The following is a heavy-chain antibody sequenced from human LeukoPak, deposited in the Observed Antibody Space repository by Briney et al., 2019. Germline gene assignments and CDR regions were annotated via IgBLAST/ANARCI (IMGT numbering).Heavy chain of an antibody. D-gene: IGHD3-10*01. J-gene: IGHJ4*02. Sequence: ASVKVSCKASGYTFTGYYMHWVRQAPGQGLEWMGWISAYNGNTNYAQKFQGRVTITRNTSISTAYMELSSLRSEDTAVYYCARGKLRKPVLLWFGELQPYYFDYWGQGTLVTVSS. CDR1: GYTFTGYY. CDR2: ISAYNGNT. V-gene: IGHV1-8*03. CDR3: ARGKLRKPVLLWFGELQPYYFDY.